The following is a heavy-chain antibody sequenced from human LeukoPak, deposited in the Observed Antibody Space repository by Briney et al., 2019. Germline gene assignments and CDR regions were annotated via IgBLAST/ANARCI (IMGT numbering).Heavy chain of an antibody. V-gene: IGHV3-74*01. CDR3: GRDLMGSIDY. CDR2: IDNDGSDT. CDR1: GFTLRSYW. Sequence: GGSLRLSCAASGFTLRSYWMHWVRQAPGKGLVWVLRIDNDGSDTIYADSVKGRFTISRDNAKNTLYLQMDSLGVEDKAVYYCGRDLMGSIDYWGQGTLVTVSS. J-gene: IGHJ4*02. D-gene: IGHD1-26*01.